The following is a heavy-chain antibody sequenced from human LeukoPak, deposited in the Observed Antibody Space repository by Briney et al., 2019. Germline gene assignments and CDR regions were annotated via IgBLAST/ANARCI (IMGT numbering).Heavy chain of an antibody. D-gene: IGHD2-2*02. V-gene: IGHV4-30-4*01. CDR3: ARALGYCSSTSCYTPYYYYYGMDV. Sequence: SQTLSLTCTVSGGSISSGDYYWSWIRQPPGKGLEWIGYIYYSGSTYYNPSLKSRVTISVDTSKNQFSLKLSSVTAADTAVYYCARALGYCSSTSCYTPYYYYYGMDVWGQGTTVTVSS. CDR1: GGSISSGDYY. J-gene: IGHJ6*02. CDR2: IYYSGST.